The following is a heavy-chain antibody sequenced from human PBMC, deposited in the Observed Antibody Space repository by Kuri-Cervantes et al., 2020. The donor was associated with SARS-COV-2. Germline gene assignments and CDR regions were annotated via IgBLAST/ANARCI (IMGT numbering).Heavy chain of an antibody. CDR3: ARDLSLGKSLDY. V-gene: IGHV3-30-3*01. CDR1: GGSISSGD. J-gene: IGHJ4*02. CDR2: ISYDGSTK. Sequence: LSLTCTVSGGSISSGDYYWSWVRQAPGKGLEWVAVISYDGSTKYYAASVKGRFTISRDNSKNTLYLQMNSLTAEDTAVYYCARDLSLGKSLDYWGQGTLVTVSS. D-gene: IGHD7-27*01.